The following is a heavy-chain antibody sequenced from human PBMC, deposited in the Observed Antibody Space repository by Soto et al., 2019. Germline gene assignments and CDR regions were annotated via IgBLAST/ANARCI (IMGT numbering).Heavy chain of an antibody. D-gene: IGHD2-2*01. CDR3: AISLGTDLSDIVVVPADPGPRWYYFDY. CDR1: GYTLTELS. CDR2: FDPEDGET. Sequence: ASVKVSCKVSGYTLTELSMHWVRQAPGKGLEWMGGFDPEDGETIYAQKFQGRVTMTEDTSTDTAYMELSSLRSEDTAVYYCAISLGTDLSDIVVVPADPGPRWYYFDYWGQGTLVTVSS. V-gene: IGHV1-24*01. J-gene: IGHJ4*02.